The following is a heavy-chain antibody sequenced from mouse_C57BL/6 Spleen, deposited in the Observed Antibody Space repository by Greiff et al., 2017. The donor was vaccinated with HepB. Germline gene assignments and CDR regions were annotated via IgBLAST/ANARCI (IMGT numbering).Heavy chain of an antibody. D-gene: IGHD1-1*01. Sequence: QVHVKQPGAELVKPGASVKLSCKASGYTFTSYWMHWVKQRPGQGLEWIGMIHPNSGSTNYNEKFKSKATLTVDKSSSTAYMQLSSLTSEDSAVYYCAREYYYGSSLEGWFAYWGQGTLVTVSA. V-gene: IGHV1-64*01. J-gene: IGHJ3*01. CDR1: GYTFTSYW. CDR2: IHPNSGST. CDR3: AREYYYGSSLEGWFAY.